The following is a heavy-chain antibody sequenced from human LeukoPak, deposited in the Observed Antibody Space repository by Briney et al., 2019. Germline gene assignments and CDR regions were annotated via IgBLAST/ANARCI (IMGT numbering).Heavy chain of an antibody. Sequence: GGSLRLSCSASGFTFSNYEMHWVRQAPGKGLEWVSYISRSSSTIYYADSVKGRFTFSRDKAKTSLVLQMNSLIGYDTAVYYCAITGLGLSQNFDYWGQGTLVTVSS. D-gene: IGHD3-16*02. CDR3: AITGLGLSQNFDY. CDR1: GFTFSNYE. J-gene: IGHJ4*02. V-gene: IGHV3-48*03. CDR2: ISRSSSTI.